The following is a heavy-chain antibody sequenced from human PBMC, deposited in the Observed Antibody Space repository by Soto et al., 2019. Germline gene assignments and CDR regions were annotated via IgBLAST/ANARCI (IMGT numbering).Heavy chain of an antibody. CDR3: ARDGRRVFLGYYYYYGMDV. V-gene: IGHV1-18*01. Sequence: GASVKVSCKASGYTFTSYGISWVRQAPGEGLEWMGWISAYNGNTNYAQKLQGRVTMTTDTSTSTAYMELRSLRSDDTAVYYCARDGRRVFLGYYYYYGMDVWGQGTTVTVYS. J-gene: IGHJ6*02. D-gene: IGHD3-10*01. CDR2: ISAYNGNT. CDR1: GYTFTSYG.